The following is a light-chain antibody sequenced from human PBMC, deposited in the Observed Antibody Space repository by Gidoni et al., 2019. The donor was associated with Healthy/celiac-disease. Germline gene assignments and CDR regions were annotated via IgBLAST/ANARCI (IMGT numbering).Light chain of an antibody. CDR3: QQSYSTPAT. J-gene: IGKJ4*01. CDR1: QSISSY. V-gene: IGKV1-39*01. Sequence: TQMTQSPSSLSASVGDRVTITCRASQSISSYLNWYQQKPGKAPKLLIYAASSLQSGVPSRFSGSGSGTDFTLTISSLQPEDFATYYCQQSYSTPATFGGGTKVEIK. CDR2: AAS.